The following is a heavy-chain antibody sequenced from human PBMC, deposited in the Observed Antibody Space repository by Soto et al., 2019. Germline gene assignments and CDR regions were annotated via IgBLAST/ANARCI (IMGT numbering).Heavy chain of an antibody. CDR1: GGSISSGGYY. CDR2: IYYSGST. Sequence: QVQLQESGPGLVKPSQTLSLTCTVSGGSISSGGYYWSWIRQHPGKGLEWIGYIYYSGSTYYNPSFKSRVTISVDTSKNQFSLKLSSVTAADTAVYYCTRGLSNPGWFDPWGQGTLVTVS. CDR3: TRGLSNPGWFDP. J-gene: IGHJ5*02. D-gene: IGHD4-4*01. V-gene: IGHV4-31*03.